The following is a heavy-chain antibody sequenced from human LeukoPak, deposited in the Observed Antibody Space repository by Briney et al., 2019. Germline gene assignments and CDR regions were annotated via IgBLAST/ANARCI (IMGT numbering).Heavy chain of an antibody. Sequence: ASVKVSCKASGGTFSSYAISWVRQAPGQGLEWMGGIIPIFGTANYAQKFQGRVTITTDESTSTAYMKLSSLRSEDTAVYYCARGRGSYLSSSFNYWGQGTLVTVSS. CDR1: GGTFSSYA. V-gene: IGHV1-69*05. CDR3: ARGRGSYLSSSFNY. D-gene: IGHD1-26*01. CDR2: IIPIFGTA. J-gene: IGHJ4*02.